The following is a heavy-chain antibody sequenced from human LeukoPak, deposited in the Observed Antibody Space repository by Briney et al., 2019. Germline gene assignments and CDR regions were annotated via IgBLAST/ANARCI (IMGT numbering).Heavy chain of an antibody. CDR2: IYYSGST. CDR1: GGSFSGYY. V-gene: IGHV4-59*01. CDR3: ARFSATRIGSYPFDH. D-gene: IGHD3-3*01. J-gene: IGHJ4*02. Sequence: SETLSLTCAVYGGSFSGYYWSWIRQPPGKGLEWIGYIYYSGSTSYHPSLKSRVTISIDTSKNQFSLKLNSVTAADTAMYYCARFSATRIGSYPFDHWGQGTLVTVSS.